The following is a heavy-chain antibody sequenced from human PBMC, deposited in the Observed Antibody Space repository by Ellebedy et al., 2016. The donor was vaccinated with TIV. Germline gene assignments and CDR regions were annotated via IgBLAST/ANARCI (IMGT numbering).Heavy chain of an antibody. V-gene: IGHV2-26*01. J-gene: IGHJ6*02. D-gene: IGHD4-17*01. CDR2: IFSNDEK. CDR1: GFSLSTSGVG. CDR3: ARIGDYGSYYYYGMDV. Sequence: SGPTLVKPTQTLTLTCTFSGFSLSTSGVGVGWIRQPPGKALEWLALIFSNDEKSYSTSLKSRLTISKDTSKSQVVLTMTNMDPVDTATYYCARIGDYGSYYYYGMDVWGQGTAVTVSS.